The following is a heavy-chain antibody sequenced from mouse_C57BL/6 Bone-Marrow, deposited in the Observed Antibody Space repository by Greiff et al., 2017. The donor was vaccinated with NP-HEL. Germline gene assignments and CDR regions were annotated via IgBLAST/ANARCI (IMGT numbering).Heavy chain of an antibody. CDR3: ARSDYDGSSHWYFDV. Sequence: QVQLQQPGAELVKPGASVKLSCKASGYTFTSYWMQWVKQRPGQGLEWIGEIDPSDSYTNYNKKFKGKATLTVDTSSSTAYMQLSSLTSEDSAVYYWARSDYDGSSHWYFDVWGTGTTVTVSA. CDR1: GYTFTSYW. CDR2: IDPSDSYT. V-gene: IGHV1-50*01. J-gene: IGHJ1*03. D-gene: IGHD1-1*01.